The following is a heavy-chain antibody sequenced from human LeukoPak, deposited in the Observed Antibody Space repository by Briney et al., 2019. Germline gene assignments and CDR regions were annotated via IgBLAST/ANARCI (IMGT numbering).Heavy chain of an antibody. V-gene: IGHV1-69*06. Sequence: SVKVSCKAAGYTFTGYYMHWVRQAPGQGLEWMGGIIPIFGTANYAQKFQGRVTITADKSTSTAYMELSSLRSEDTAVYYCARDSGFGVPTLLDYWGQGTLVTVSS. CDR1: GYTFTGYY. J-gene: IGHJ4*02. CDR2: IIPIFGTA. D-gene: IGHD3-10*01. CDR3: ARDSGFGVPTLLDY.